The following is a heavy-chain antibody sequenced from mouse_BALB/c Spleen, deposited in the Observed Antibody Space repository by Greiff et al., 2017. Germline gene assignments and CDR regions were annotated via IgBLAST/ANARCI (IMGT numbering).Heavy chain of an antibody. Sequence: VQLQQSGAELAKPGASVKMSCKASGYTFTSYWMHWVKQRPGQGLEWIGYINPSTGYTEYNQKFKDKATLTADKSSSTAYMQLSSLTSEDSAVYYCARGYYGPFDYWGQGTTLTVSS. V-gene: IGHV1-7*01. CDR3: ARGYYGPFDY. CDR1: GYTFTSYW. D-gene: IGHD1-1*01. CDR2: INPSTGYT. J-gene: IGHJ2*01.